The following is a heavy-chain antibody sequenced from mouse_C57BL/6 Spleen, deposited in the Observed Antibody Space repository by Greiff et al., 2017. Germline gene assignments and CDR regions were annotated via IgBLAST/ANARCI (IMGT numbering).Heavy chain of an antibody. J-gene: IGHJ1*03. CDR3: TRDGYYSNYVGWYFDV. CDR2: ISSGGDYI. CDR1: GFTFSSYA. D-gene: IGHD2-5*01. Sequence: EVQRVESGEGLVKPGGSLKLSCAASGFTFSSYAMSWVRQTPEKRLEWVAYISSGGDYIYYADTVKGRFTISRDNARNTLYLQMSSLKSEDTAMYYCTRDGYYSNYVGWYFDVWGTGTTVTVSS. V-gene: IGHV5-9-1*02.